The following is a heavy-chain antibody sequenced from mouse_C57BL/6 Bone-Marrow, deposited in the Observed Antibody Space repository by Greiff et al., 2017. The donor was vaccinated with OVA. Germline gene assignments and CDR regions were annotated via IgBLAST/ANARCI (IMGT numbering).Heavy chain of an antibody. CDR2: IYPGNSDT. V-gene: IGHV1-5*01. Sequence: EVKLVESGTVLARPGASVKLSCKTSGYTFTSYWMHWVKQRPGQGLEWIGAIYPGNSDTSYNQKFTGKAKLTAVTSASTAYMELSILTNEDSAVYDCTIQTGTFAMDYWGQGTSVTVSS. D-gene: IGHD4-1*01. CDR3: TIQTGTFAMDY. CDR1: GYTFTSYW. J-gene: IGHJ4*01.